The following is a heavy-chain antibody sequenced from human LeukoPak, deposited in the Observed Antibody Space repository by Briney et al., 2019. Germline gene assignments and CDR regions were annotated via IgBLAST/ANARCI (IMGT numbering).Heavy chain of an antibody. V-gene: IGHV3-7*01. J-gene: IGHJ4*02. CDR2: IKQDGSEK. D-gene: IGHD5-24*01. CDR1: GFTFDDYG. CDR3: ARESRDGYKYYFDY. Sequence: GGSLRLSCAASGFTFDDYGMSWVRQAPGKGLEWVANIKQDGSEKYYVDSVKGRFTISRDNAKNSLYLQMNSLRAEDTAVYYCARESRDGYKYYFDYWGQGTLVTVSS.